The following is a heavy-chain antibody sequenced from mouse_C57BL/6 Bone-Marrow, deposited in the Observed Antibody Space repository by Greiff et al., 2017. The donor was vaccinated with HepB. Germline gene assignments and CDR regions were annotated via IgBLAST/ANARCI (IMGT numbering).Heavy chain of an antibody. CDR1: GYTFTSYW. D-gene: IGHD1-1*01. V-gene: IGHV1-5*01. Sequence: EVQLQQSGTVLARPGASVKMSCKTSGYTFTSYWMHWVKQRPGQGLEWIGAIYPGNSDTSYNQKFKGKAKLTAVTSASTAYMELSSLTNEDSAVYYCTREPYYYGSSSAWFAYWGQGTLVTVSA. CDR3: TREPYYYGSSSAWFAY. CDR2: IYPGNSDT. J-gene: IGHJ3*01.